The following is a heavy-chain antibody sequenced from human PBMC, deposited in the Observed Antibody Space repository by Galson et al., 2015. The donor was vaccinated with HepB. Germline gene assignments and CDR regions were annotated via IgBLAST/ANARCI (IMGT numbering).Heavy chain of an antibody. CDR1: GFTFSSYA. V-gene: IGHV3-30-3*01. CDR3: AREGPYDFWSGSPDFGAFDI. D-gene: IGHD3-3*01. Sequence: SLGLSCAASGFTFSSYAMHWVRQAPGKGLEWVAVISYDGSNKYYADSVKGRFTISRDNSKNTLYLQMNSLRAEDTAVYYCAREGPYDFWSGSPDFGAFDIWGQGTMVTVSS. J-gene: IGHJ3*02. CDR2: ISYDGSNK.